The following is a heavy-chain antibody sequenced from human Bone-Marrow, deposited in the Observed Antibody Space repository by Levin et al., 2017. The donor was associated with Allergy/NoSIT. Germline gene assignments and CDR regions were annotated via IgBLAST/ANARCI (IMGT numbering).Heavy chain of an antibody. J-gene: IGHJ4*02. V-gene: IGHV4-39*01. CDR1: GVSISSCNSY. D-gene: IGHD3-22*01. CDR2: MSYSGNT. Sequence: SETLSLTCSVSGVSISSCNSYWVWIRPPPERGLEWIGTMSYSGNTYYNPSLKSRVTFSVDTSKNTFSLRLTSVTAADTAIYFCARHIADVSLLRGLDRAFDSWGQGTLAAVSS. CDR3: ARHIADVSLLRGLDRAFDS.